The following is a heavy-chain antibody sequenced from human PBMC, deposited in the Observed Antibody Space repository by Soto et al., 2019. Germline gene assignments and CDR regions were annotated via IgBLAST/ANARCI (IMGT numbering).Heavy chain of an antibody. CDR1: GFTFSSYG. CDR3: AKVPAPGYYGDYREVDY. D-gene: IGHD4-17*01. V-gene: IGHV3-30*18. Sequence: GGSLRLSCAASGFTFSSYGMHWVRQAPGKGLEWVAVISYDGSNKYYADSVKGRFTISRDNSKNTLYLQMNSLRAEDTAVYYCAKVPAPGYYGDYREVDYWGQGTLVTVSS. CDR2: ISYDGSNK. J-gene: IGHJ4*02.